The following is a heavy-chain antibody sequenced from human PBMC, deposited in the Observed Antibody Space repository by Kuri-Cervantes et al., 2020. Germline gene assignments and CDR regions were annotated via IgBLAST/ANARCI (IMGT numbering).Heavy chain of an antibody. J-gene: IGHJ1*01. CDR2: IYSGGST. CDR1: GFTVSSNY. CDR3: ARDGGTYCSGGSCYRAEYFQH. V-gene: IGHV3-53*01. D-gene: IGHD2-15*01. Sequence: GGSLRLSCAASGFTVSSNYMSWVRQAPGKGLEWVSVIYSGGSTYYADSVKGRFTISRDNSKDTLYLQMNSLRAEDTAVYYCARDGGTYCSGGSCYRAEYFQHWGQGTLVTVSS.